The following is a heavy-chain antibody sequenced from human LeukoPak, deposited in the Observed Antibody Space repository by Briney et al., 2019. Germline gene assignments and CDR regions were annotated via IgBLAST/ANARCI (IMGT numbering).Heavy chain of an antibody. V-gene: IGHV3-30-3*01. CDR1: GFTFSSYA. D-gene: IGHD6-19*01. CDR2: ISYDGSNK. CDR3: ARDSEQWLDY. J-gene: IGHJ4*02. Sequence: PGGSLRLSCAASGFTFSSYAMRWVRQAPGKGLEWVAVISYDGSNKYYADSVKGRFTISRDNSKNTLYLQMNSLRAEDTAVYYCARDSEQWLDYWGQGTLVTVSS.